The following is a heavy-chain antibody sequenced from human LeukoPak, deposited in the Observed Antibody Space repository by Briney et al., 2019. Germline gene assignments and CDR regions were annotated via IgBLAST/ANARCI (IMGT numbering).Heavy chain of an antibody. V-gene: IGHV4-39*01. CDR2: IYYSGST. J-gene: IGHJ4*02. Sequence: SETLSLTCTVSGGSISSSSYYWGWIRQPPGKGLEWIGSIYYSGSTYYNPSLKSRVTISVDTSKNQFSLKLSSVTAADTAVYYCARVLSDGDCLFDYWGQGTLVTVSS. D-gene: IGHD4-17*01. CDR3: ARVLSDGDCLFDY. CDR1: GGSISSSSYY.